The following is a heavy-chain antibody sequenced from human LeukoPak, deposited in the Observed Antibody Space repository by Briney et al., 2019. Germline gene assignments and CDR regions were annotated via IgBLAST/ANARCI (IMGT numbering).Heavy chain of an antibody. Sequence: GGSLRLSCAAYGFTFGDYAMSWFRQAPGKGLEWVGFIRSKAYGGTTEYAASVKGRFTISRDDSKSIAYLQMNSLKTEDTAVYYCTRPFDYGDYLPFDYWGQGTLVTVSS. CDR1: GFTFGDYA. CDR3: TRPFDYGDYLPFDY. J-gene: IGHJ4*02. V-gene: IGHV3-49*03. D-gene: IGHD4-17*01. CDR2: IRSKAYGGTT.